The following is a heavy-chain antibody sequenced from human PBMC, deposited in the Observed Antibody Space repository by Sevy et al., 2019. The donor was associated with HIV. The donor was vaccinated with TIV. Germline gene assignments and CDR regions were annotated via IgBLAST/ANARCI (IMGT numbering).Heavy chain of an antibody. CDR3: ARVVGGREGFEY. V-gene: IGHV3-11*04. J-gene: IGHJ4*02. CDR1: GFIFSDYY. Sequence: GGSLRLSCAGTGFIFSDYYMSWIRQPPGKGLEWLSYIGSSGSHKNYADSVKGRFTISRDNAKSSLFLEMNSLRIEDTAFYFCARVVGGREGFEYWGQGTLVTVSS. D-gene: IGHD1-26*01. CDR2: IGSSGSHK.